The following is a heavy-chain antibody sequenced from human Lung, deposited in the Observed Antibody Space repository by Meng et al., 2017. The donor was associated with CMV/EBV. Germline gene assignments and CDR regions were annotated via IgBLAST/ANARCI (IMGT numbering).Heavy chain of an antibody. D-gene: IGHD6-13*01. CDR2: IPHDGSNK. CDR1: GLNFSDNG. J-gene: IGHJ3*02. V-gene: IGHV3-30*02. Sequence: GGSXRLXXSASGLNFSDNGIHWVRQAPGKGLEWVTFIPHDGSNKFYADSVRGRFTISRDNSKNTVYLQMDNLRVEDTAVYYCANGEGSRWDDAFDILGPGXMVTVSS. CDR3: ANGEGSRWDDAFDI.